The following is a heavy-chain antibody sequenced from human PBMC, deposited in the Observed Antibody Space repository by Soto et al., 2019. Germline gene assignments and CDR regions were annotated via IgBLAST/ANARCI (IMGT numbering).Heavy chain of an antibody. D-gene: IGHD3-16*01. J-gene: IGHJ6*02. CDR1: GFTFSSYA. Sequence: PGGSLRLSCAASGFTFSSYAMHRVRQAPGKGLEWVAVISYDGSNKYYADSVKGRFTISRDNSKNTLYLQMNSLRAEDTAVYYCARSAGGGYYYGMGVWGQGTTVTVSS. V-gene: IGHV3-30-3*01. CDR2: ISYDGSNK. CDR3: ARSAGGGYYYGMGV.